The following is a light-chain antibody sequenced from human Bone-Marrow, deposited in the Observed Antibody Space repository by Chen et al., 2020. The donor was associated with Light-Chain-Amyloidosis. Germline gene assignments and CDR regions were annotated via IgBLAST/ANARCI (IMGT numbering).Light chain of an antibody. CDR3: SSYTITNTLV. CDR1: SSDVGGDNH. CDR2: EVT. Sequence: QSALTQPASVSGSPGQSITISCTGTSSDVGGDNHVSCYQQHPDKAPRLMIYEVTNRPSWVPDRFSGSKSDNTASMTISGLQTEDVADYFCSSYTITNTLVFGSGTRVTVL. V-gene: IGLV2-14*01. J-gene: IGLJ1*01.